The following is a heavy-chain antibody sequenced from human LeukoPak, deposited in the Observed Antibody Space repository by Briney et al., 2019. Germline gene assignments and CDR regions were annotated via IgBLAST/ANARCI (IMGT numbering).Heavy chain of an antibody. CDR2: IYPGDSDT. Sequence: GESLQISCKGSGYSFTSYWIGWVRQMPGKGLEWMGIIYPGDSDTRYSPSFQGQVTISADKSISTAYLQWSSLKASDTAMYYCARPYCSSTSCPPNEGAFDIWGQGTMVTVSS. V-gene: IGHV5-51*01. CDR3: ARPYCSSTSCPPNEGAFDI. D-gene: IGHD2-2*01. J-gene: IGHJ3*02. CDR1: GYSFTSYW.